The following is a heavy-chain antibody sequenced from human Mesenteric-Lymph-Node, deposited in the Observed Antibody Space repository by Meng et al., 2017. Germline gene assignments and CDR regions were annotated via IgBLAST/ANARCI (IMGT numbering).Heavy chain of an antibody. Sequence: VQLQQPGPGLVKPPQPLSLTCAISGDSVSSNSSAWNWIRQSPSRGLEWLGRTYYRSKYYNDYALSVKSRIPINPDTSKNQFSLQLNSVTPEDTAIYYCARDWGDVRGGFDFWGQGTLVTVSS. CDR2: TYYRSKYYN. V-gene: IGHV6-1*01. D-gene: IGHD3-10*02. CDR1: GDSVSSNSSA. J-gene: IGHJ4*02. CDR3: ARDWGDVRGGFDF.